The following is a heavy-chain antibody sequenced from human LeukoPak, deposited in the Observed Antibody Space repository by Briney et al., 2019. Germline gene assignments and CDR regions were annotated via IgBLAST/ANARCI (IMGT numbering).Heavy chain of an antibody. J-gene: IGHJ6*03. CDR3: ARETYYYDSSGYYYWYMDV. D-gene: IGHD3-22*01. CDR2: IYYSGST. V-gene: IGHV4-39*07. Sequence: SETLSLTCTVSGGSISSSSYYWGWIRQPPGKGLEWIGSIYYSGSTYYNPSLKSRVTISVDTSKNQFSLKLSSVTAADTAVYYCARETYYYDSSGYYYWYMDVWGKGTTVTVSS. CDR1: GGSISSSSYY.